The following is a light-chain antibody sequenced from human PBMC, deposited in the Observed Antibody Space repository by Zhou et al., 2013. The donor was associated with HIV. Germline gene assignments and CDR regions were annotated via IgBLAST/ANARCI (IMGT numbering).Light chain of an antibody. J-gene: IGLJ2*01. CDR1: SSNIGANT. V-gene: IGLV1-40*01. CDR2: GNN. Sequence: QSVMTQPPSMSGTPGQRVTLSCSGSSSNIGANTVAWYQQFPRTAPKLLIYGNNTRPTGVPDRFSVSKSATSASLAITGLQAADEADYYCQSYDNSLNDLFVVFGGGTKLTVL. CDR3: QSYDNSLNDLFVV.